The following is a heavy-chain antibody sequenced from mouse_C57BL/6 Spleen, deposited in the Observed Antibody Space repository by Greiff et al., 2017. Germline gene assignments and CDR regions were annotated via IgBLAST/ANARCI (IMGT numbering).Heavy chain of an antibody. CDR1: GYTFTDYE. J-gene: IGHJ2*01. Sequence: QVQLQQSGAELVRPGASVTLSCKASGYTFTDYEMHWVKQTPVHGLEWIGAIDPETGGTAYNQKFKGKAILTADKSSSTAYMELRSLTSEDSAVYYCTRSFFGSSYVFDYWGQGTTLTVSS. CDR3: TRSFFGSSYVFDY. CDR2: IDPETGGT. V-gene: IGHV1-15*01. D-gene: IGHD1-1*01.